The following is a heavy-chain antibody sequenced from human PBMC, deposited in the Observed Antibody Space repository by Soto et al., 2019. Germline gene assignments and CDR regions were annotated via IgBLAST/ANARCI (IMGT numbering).Heavy chain of an antibody. Sequence: GASVKGSCKASGYTFTSYDIKWVRQATGQGLEWMGWMNPNSGNTGYAQKFRGRVTMTRNTSISTAYMELSSLRSEDTAVYYCARERTGTTSMDVWAQGTTVTVSS. CDR1: GYTFTSYD. J-gene: IGHJ6*02. D-gene: IGHD1-1*01. CDR3: ARERTGTTSMDV. CDR2: MNPNSGNT. V-gene: IGHV1-8*01.